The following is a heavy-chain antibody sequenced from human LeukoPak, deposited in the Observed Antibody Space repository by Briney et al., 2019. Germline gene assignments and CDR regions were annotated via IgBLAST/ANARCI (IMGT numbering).Heavy chain of an antibody. V-gene: IGHV4-38-2*02. D-gene: IGHD6-19*01. CDR1: GYSISSGYF. J-gene: IGHJ4*02. CDR2: IYHSGST. Sequence: SETLSLTCTVSGYSISSGYFWGWIRQPPGKGLECIGTIYHSGSTYYNPSLKSRVTISVDTSKNQFSLKLNSVTAAHTAVYYCARLAVAGYYFDYWGQGTLVTVSS. CDR3: ARLAVAGYYFDY.